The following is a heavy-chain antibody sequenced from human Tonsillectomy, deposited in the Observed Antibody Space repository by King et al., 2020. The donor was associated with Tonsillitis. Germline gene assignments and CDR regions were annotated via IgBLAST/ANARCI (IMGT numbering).Heavy chain of an antibody. Sequence: DVQLVESGEGLVQPGGSLSLSCAASGITFSSSAMHWVRQAPGKGLEYVSALSSNGGSTYYADSVKGRFTISRDNSKNTLYLQMGSLRAEDMAVYYCASSYGDYGACCMDVWGKGTTVTVSS. D-gene: IGHD4-17*01. J-gene: IGHJ6*03. CDR3: ASSYGDYGACCMDV. CDR1: GITFSSSA. V-gene: IGHV3-64*02. CDR2: LSSNGGST.